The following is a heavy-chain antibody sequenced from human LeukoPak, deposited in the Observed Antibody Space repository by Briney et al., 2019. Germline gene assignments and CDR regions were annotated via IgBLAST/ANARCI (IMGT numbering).Heavy chain of an antibody. J-gene: IGHJ4*02. D-gene: IGHD3-22*01. CDR3: ARDNYDSSGYYFD. CDR2: ISSSGSTT. Sequence: GGSLRLSCAASGFTFSSYEMNCVRQAPGKGPEWVSYISSSGSTTHYADSVKGRFTISRDNAKNSLYLQMNSLRAEDTAVYYCARDNYDSSGYYFDWGQGTLVTVSS. CDR1: GFTFSSYE. V-gene: IGHV3-48*03.